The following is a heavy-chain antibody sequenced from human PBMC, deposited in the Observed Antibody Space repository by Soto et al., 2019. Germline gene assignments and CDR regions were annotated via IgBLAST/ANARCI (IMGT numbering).Heavy chain of an antibody. CDR2: IYWDDDK. CDR1: GFSLSSYGMG. J-gene: IGHJ4*02. V-gene: IGHV2-5*02. CDR3: AHAGHYDLLTFDH. Sequence: SGPSGEPAQTLTLTCGFSGFSLSSYGMGVAWIRQPPGKALEWLALIYWDDDKRYSPSLKDRLAISKDTSSNQVVLTITNMDPGDTPTYFCAHAGHYDLLTFDHWGPGTLVTVSS. D-gene: IGHD4-17*01.